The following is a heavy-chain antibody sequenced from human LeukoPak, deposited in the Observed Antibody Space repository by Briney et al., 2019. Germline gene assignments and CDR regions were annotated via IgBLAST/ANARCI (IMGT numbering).Heavy chain of an antibody. CDR1: GYTFTSYG. V-gene: IGHV1-18*01. Sequence: GASAKVSCKASGYTFTSYGISWVRQAPGQGLEWMGWISAYNGNTNYAQKLQGRVTMTTDTSTSTAYMELRSLRSDDTAVYYCARDQTVAVAGFWYFPFDYWGQGTLVTVSS. D-gene: IGHD6-19*01. CDR2: ISAYNGNT. CDR3: ARDQTVAVAGFWYFPFDY. J-gene: IGHJ4*02.